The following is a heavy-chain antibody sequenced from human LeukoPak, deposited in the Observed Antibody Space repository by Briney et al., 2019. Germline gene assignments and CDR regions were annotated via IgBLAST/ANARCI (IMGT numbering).Heavy chain of an antibody. CDR3: ARAQRTSCSFAS. CDR1: GFTFSSYW. Sequence: GGFVRRSCAASGFTFSSYWMHWVRHAPWKGLGWVLCINRDGSSTSYAESVKVRFTISRDNVKNTLYLQMNSLRAEDTAVYYCARAQRTSCSFASWGQGTLVTVSS. CDR2: INRDGSST. V-gene: IGHV3-74*01. D-gene: IGHD2-2*01. J-gene: IGHJ4*02.